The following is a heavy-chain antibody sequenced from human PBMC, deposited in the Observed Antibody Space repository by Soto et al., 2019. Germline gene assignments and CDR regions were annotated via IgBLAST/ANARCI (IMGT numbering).Heavy chain of an antibody. CDR3: ARGAVAGAGIPTYYFDY. D-gene: IGHD6-13*01. CDR2: IDPSDSQT. V-gene: IGHV5-10-1*01. Sequence: GESLKISCKGSGYSFAGYWITWVRQKPGKGLEWMGRIDPSDSQTYYSPSFRGHVTISVTKSITTVFLQWSSLRASDTAMYYCARGAVAGAGIPTYYFDYWGQGTLVTVSS. J-gene: IGHJ4*02. CDR1: GYSFAGYW.